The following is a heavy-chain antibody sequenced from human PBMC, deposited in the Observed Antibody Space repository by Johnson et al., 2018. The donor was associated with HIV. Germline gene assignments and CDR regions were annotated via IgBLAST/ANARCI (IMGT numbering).Heavy chain of an antibody. J-gene: IGHJ3*02. CDR1: GLTFSSYG. Sequence: QVQLVESGGGVVQPGGSLRLSCAASGLTFSSYGMHWVRQAPGKGLEWVAVISYDGSNKYYADSVKGRFTISRDNSKNTLYLEMNSLRAEDTAVYYCARDHSGYDSVTAAFDIWGQGTMVTVSS. CDR2: ISYDGSNK. CDR3: ARDHSGYDSVTAAFDI. V-gene: IGHV3-30*19. D-gene: IGHD5-12*01.